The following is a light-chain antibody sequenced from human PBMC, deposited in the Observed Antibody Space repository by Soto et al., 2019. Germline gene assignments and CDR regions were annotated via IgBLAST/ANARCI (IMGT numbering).Light chain of an antibody. J-gene: IGLJ3*02. Sequence: SYELTQPPSVSVAPGQTAMITCGGNDIGSKSVHWYQQRPGQAPVLVVYDDRDRPSGIPERFSGSNSGSTATLTISRVEAGDEADYYCPVWDRNNNHVLFGGGTKLTVL. CDR3: PVWDRNNNHVL. V-gene: IGLV3-21*02. CDR2: DDR. CDR1: DIGSKS.